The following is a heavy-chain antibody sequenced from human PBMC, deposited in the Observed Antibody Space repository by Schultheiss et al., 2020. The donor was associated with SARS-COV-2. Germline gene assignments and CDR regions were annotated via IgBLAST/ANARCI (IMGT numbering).Heavy chain of an antibody. V-gene: IGHV3-30*18. CDR2: ISSDGANK. CDR1: GISISDHY. Sequence: GGSLRLSCAASGISISDHYMDWVRQAPGKGLEWVAVISSDGANKYYADSVKGRFTISRDNSKNTLYLQMNSLRAEDTALYYCTKDMGGRGDGDHGYYYGMDVWGQGTTVTVSS. CDR3: TKDMGGRGDGDHGYYYGMDV. D-gene: IGHD4-17*01. J-gene: IGHJ6*02.